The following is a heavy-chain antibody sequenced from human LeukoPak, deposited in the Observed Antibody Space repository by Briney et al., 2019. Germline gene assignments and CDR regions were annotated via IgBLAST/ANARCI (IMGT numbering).Heavy chain of an antibody. CDR1: GYSISSGYY. CDR3: ARASTLYCSGGTCYFDY. J-gene: IGHJ4*02. CDR2: IYHSGST. V-gene: IGHV4-38-2*02. Sequence: SETLSLTCTVSGYSISSGYYWGWIRQPPGKGLEWIGSIYHSGSTYYNPPLKSRVTISVDTSKNQFSLKLSSVTAADTAVYYCARASTLYCSGGTCYFDYWGQGTLVTVSS. D-gene: IGHD2-15*01.